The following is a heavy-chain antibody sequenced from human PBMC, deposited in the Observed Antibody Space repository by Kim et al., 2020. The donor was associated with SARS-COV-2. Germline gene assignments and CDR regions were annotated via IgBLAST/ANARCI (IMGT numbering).Heavy chain of an antibody. J-gene: IGHJ4*02. D-gene: IGHD6-19*01. CDR2: ISSSSSYI. CDR1: GFTFSSYS. Sequence: GGSLRLSCAASGFTFSSYSMNWVRQAPGKGLEWVSSISSSSSYIYYGDSVKGRFTISRDNAKNSLYLQMNSLRAEDTAVYYCARDLRWRGSSWTNDPGIAVAGTEEIDYWGQGTLVTVSS. V-gene: IGHV3-21*01. CDR3: ARDLRWRGSSWTNDPGIAVAGTEEIDY.